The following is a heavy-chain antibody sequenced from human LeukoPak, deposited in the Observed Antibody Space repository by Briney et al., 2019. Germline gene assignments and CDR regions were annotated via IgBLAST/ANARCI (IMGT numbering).Heavy chain of an antibody. D-gene: IGHD3-3*01. CDR3: AKDRIFGVVFDAFDI. CDR2: IRYDGSNK. V-gene: IGHV3-30*02. J-gene: IGHJ3*02. CDR1: GFTFSSYG. Sequence: GGSLRLSCAASGFTFSSYGMHWVRQAPGKGLEWVAFIRYDGSNKYYADSVKGRFTISRDNSKNTLYLQMNSLRAEDTAVYYCAKDRIFGVVFDAFDIWGQGTMVTVSS.